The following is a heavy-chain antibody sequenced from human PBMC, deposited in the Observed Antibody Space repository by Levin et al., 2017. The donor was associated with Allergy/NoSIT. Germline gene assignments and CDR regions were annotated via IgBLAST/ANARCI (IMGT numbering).Heavy chain of an antibody. CDR1: GFTFSSYS. CDR2: ISSSSSTI. J-gene: IGHJ4*02. CDR3: ARDLEYSSSGGFDY. V-gene: IGHV3-48*02. D-gene: IGHD6-6*01. Sequence: GGSLRLSCAASGFTFSSYSMNWVRQAPGKGLEWVSCISSSSSTIYYADSVKGRFTISRDNAKNSLYLQMNSLRDEDTAVYYCARDLEYSSSGGFDYWGQGTLVTVSA.